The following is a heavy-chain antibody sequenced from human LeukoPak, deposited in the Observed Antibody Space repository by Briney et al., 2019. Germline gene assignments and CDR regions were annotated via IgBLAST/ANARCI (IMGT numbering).Heavy chain of an antibody. J-gene: IGHJ5*02. CDR1: GYPFTTYE. CDR3: ARGPRNDP. D-gene: IGHD1-14*01. CDR2: VHPDTGYA. Sequence: ATVKVSCKTSGYPFTTYEINWVRQAAGQGLEWMGWVHPDTGYADYAQKFQGRVTMTSDTSISTAYMELSSLRSDDTAVYFCARGPRNDPWGQGTLVTVSS. V-gene: IGHV1-8*01.